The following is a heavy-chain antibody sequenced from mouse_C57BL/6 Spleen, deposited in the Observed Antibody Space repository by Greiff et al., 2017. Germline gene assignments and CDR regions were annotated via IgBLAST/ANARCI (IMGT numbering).Heavy chain of an antibody. CDR2: IHPNSGST. CDR3: ARFGDGYSWFAY. J-gene: IGHJ3*01. CDR1: GYTFTSYW. D-gene: IGHD2-3*01. Sequence: QVQLQQPGAELVKPGASVKLSCKASGYTFTSYWMHWVKQRPGQGLEWIGMIHPNSGSTNYNEKFKNKATLTVDKSSSTAYMQLSSLTSEDSAVYYCARFGDGYSWFAYWGQGTLVTVSA. V-gene: IGHV1-64*01.